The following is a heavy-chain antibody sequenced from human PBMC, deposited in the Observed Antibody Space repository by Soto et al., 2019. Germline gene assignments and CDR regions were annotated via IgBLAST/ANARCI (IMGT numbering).Heavy chain of an antibody. CDR3: AKSRTTGTTGPFDY. Sequence: GGSLRLSCAASGFTFSNYAMSWVRQAPGKGPEWVSTISDNGGHTYYTDSVKGRFTISRDNSQNTLYVQMNNVRVADTAVYYCAKSRTTGTTGPFDYWGHGTLVTVSS. V-gene: IGHV3-23*01. CDR1: GFTFSNYA. J-gene: IGHJ4*01. D-gene: IGHD1-1*01. CDR2: ISDNGGHT.